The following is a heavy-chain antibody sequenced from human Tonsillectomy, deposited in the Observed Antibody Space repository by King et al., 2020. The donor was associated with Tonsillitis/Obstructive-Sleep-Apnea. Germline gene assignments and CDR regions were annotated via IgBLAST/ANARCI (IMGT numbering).Heavy chain of an antibody. CDR2: ISAYNGNT. J-gene: IGHJ4*02. D-gene: IGHD3-22*01. V-gene: IGHV1-18*01. Sequence: HVQLVESGAEVKKPGASVKVSCKASGYTFTSYGISWVRQAPGQGLEWMGWISAYNGNTNYAQKLQGRVTITTDTSTSTAYMELRSLRSDDTAVYYCARDSMSHYYDSSGYYTFDYWGQGTLVTVSS. CDR3: ARDSMSHYYDSSGYYTFDY. CDR1: GYTFTSYG.